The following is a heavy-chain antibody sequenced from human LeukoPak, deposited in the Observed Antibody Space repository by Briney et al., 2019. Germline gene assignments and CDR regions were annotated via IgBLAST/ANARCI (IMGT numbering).Heavy chain of an antibody. D-gene: IGHD3-10*01. V-gene: IGHV1-2*02. CDR1: GYTFTGYY. Sequence: ASVKVSCKASGYTFTGYYMHWVRQAPGQGLEWMGWINPNSGGTNYAQKFQGRVTMTRDTSISTAYMELSRLNSDDTAVYYCARGVTGIYYYYYMDVWGKGTTVTVSS. J-gene: IGHJ6*03. CDR3: ARGVTGIYYYYYMDV. CDR2: INPNSGGT.